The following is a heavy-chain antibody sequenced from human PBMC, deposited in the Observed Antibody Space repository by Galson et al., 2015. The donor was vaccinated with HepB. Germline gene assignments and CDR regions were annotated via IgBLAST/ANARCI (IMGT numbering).Heavy chain of an antibody. V-gene: IGHV3-15*07. Sequence: SLRLSCAASGFTFSNAWMNWVRQAPGKGLEWVGRIKSKTDGGTTDYAAPVKGRFTISRDDSINTLYLQMNSLKTEDTAVYYCTTVLVLRKQQTLPVDYWGQGTLVTVSS. CDR2: IKSKTDGGTT. CDR1: GFTFSNAW. J-gene: IGHJ4*02. CDR3: TTVLVLRKQQTLPVDY. D-gene: IGHD6-13*01.